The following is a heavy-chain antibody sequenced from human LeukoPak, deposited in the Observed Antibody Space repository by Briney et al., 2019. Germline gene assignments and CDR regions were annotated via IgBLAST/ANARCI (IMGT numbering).Heavy chain of an antibody. CDR2: ISSSSSYI. V-gene: IGHV3-21*01. CDR3: ARDPVAGKVETD. Sequence: GGSLRLSCAASGFTFSSYSMNWDRQAPGRGLEWVSSISSSSSYIYYADSVKGRFTISRDNAKNSLYLQMNSLRAEDTAVYYCARDPVAGKVETDWGQGTLVTVSS. CDR1: GFTFSSYS. D-gene: IGHD6-19*01. J-gene: IGHJ4*02.